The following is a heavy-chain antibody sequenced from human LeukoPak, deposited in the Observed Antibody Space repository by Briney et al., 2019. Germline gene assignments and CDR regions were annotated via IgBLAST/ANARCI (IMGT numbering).Heavy chain of an antibody. CDR1: GGSISSYY. J-gene: IGHJ3*02. CDR2: IYYSGST. CDR3: ARDRVSDYYDSSGYYYIDAFDI. V-gene: IGHV4-59*01. D-gene: IGHD3-22*01. Sequence: SETLSLTCTVSGGSISSYYWSWIRQPPGKGLEWIGYIYYSGSTNYNPSLKSRVTISVDTSKNQFSLKLSSVTAADTAVYYCARDRVSDYYDSSGYYYIDAFDIWGQGTMVTVSS.